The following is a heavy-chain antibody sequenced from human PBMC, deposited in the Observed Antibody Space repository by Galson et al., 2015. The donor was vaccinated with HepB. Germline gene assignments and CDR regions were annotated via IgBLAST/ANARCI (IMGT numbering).Heavy chain of an antibody. J-gene: IGHJ4*02. V-gene: IGHV3-23*01. D-gene: IGHD2-2*01. CDR1: GGTFSSAA. CDR3: AKDMQATY. CDR2: ISSNGDST. Sequence: SLRLSCAASGGTFSSAAMTWVHQAPGKGLEWVSLISSNGDSTYYADSVKGRFTISRDDSQNTLYLHMNNLIVEDTAVYYCAKDMQATYWGQGTQVTVSS.